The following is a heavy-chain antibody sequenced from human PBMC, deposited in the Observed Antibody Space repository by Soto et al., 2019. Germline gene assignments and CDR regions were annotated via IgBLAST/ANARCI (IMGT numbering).Heavy chain of an antibody. D-gene: IGHD2-15*01. CDR2: IIPIFGTA. V-gene: IGHV1-69*13. J-gene: IGHJ5*02. CDR3: SSGTYPGYCSGGSCLRNWFDP. Sequence: GASVKVSCKASGCTFSSYAISWVRQAPGQGLEWMGGIIPIFGTANYAQKFQGRVTITADESTSTAYMELSSLRSEDTAVYYCSSGTYPGYCSGGSCLRNWFDPWGQGTLVTVSS. CDR1: GCTFSSYA.